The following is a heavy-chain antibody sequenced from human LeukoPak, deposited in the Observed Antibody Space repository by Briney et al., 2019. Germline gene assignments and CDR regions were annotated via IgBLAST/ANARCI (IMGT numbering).Heavy chain of an antibody. CDR3: ARDGRYSSGWYYFDY. V-gene: IGHV4-30-2*01. D-gene: IGHD6-19*01. J-gene: IGHJ4*02. CDR2: IYHSGST. Sequence: SETLSLTCTVSGGSISSGGYYWSWIRQPPGKGLEWIGYIYHSGSTYYNPSLKSRVTISVDRSKNQFSLKLSSVTAADTAVYYCARDGRYSSGWYYFDYWGQGTLVTVSS. CDR1: GGSISSGGYY.